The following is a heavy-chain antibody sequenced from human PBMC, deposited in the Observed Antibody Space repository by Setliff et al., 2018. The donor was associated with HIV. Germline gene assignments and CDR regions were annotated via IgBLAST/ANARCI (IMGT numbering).Heavy chain of an antibody. D-gene: IGHD6-19*01. CDR3: VRWEQDRPHRTSSDWYGVWDY. CDR1: GFTFGNHF. V-gene: IGHV3-7*03. J-gene: IGHJ4*02. CDR2: IKQDGVGK. Sequence: PGGSLRLSCAASGFTFGNHFMAWVRQAPGKGLEWVANIKQDGVGKYYGDSGKGRFTISRDNAKNLLLLQMTSLRVDDTAVYYCVRWEQDRPHRTSSDWYGVWDYWGLGTLVTVSS.